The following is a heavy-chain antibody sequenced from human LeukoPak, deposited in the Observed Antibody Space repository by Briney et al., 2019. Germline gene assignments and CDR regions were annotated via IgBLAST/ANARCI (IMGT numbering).Heavy chain of an antibody. CDR2: ISVSDDST. J-gene: IGHJ4*02. D-gene: IGHD2-2*01. CDR1: GFTSSHYT. CDR3: AKVRYWGSSICLYVF. Sequence: GGSLRLSCAASGFTSSHYTMNWVRQAPGKGLEWVSDISVSDDSTNYADSVKGRFTMSRDNSNNMLYLQTNSLTAEDTSEYYCAKVRYWGSSICLYVFWGRG. V-gene: IGHV3-23*01.